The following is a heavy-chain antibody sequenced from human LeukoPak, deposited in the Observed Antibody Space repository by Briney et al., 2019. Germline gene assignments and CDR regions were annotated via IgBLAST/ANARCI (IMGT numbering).Heavy chain of an antibody. D-gene: IGHD6-19*01. V-gene: IGHV3-74*01. CDR2: INPDGSST. Sequence: GGSLRLSCEAPGFTFSIYWMHWVRQAPGKGLVWVSRINPDGSSTSYADSVKGRFTISRDNAKNTLYLQMNSLRAEDTAVYYCARASSYSSGWPTLYYYGMDVWGQGTTVTVSS. J-gene: IGHJ6*02. CDR1: GFTFSIYW. CDR3: ARASSYSSGWPTLYYYGMDV.